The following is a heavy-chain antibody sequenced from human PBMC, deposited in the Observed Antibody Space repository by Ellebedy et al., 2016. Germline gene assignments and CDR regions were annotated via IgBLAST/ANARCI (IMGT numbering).Heavy chain of an antibody. CDR3: AKDEGCGRSSCERAFFDY. J-gene: IGHJ4*02. Sequence: GGSLRLSCAASGFSFSSYWMTWVRQAQGKGLEWVSHISGGGDSTYYADSVKGRFTVSRDNSKRTMYIQLNSLRAEDTAVYYCAKDEGCGRSSCERAFFDYWGQGTLVTVSS. CDR2: ISGGGDST. V-gene: IGHV3-23*01. CDR1: GFSFSSYW. D-gene: IGHD2-15*01.